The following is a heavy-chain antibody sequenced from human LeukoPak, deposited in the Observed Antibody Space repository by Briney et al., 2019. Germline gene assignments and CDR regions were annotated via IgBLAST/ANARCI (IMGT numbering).Heavy chain of an antibody. Sequence: SVKVSCKASGGTSSSYAISWVRQAPGQGLEWMGGIIPIFGTANYAQKFQGRVTITVDESTSTAYMELSSLRSEDTAVYYCARSDYGRNDAFDIWGQGTMVTVSS. CDR3: ARSDYGRNDAFDI. CDR1: GGTSSSYA. J-gene: IGHJ3*02. V-gene: IGHV1-69*13. CDR2: IIPIFGTA. D-gene: IGHD4-17*01.